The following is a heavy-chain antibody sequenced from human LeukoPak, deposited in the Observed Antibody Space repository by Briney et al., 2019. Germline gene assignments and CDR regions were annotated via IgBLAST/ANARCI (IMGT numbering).Heavy chain of an antibody. CDR2: IYTTGST. J-gene: IGHJ4*02. CDR1: GGSISSYH. Sequence: PSETLSLTCTVSGGSISSYHWSWIRQPAGKGLERIGRIYTTGSTNYNPSLKSRVTISVDKSKNQFSLKLSSVTAADTAVYYCARGAAAGNEFDYWGQGTLVTVSS. CDR3: ARGAAAGNEFDY. D-gene: IGHD6-13*01. V-gene: IGHV4-4*07.